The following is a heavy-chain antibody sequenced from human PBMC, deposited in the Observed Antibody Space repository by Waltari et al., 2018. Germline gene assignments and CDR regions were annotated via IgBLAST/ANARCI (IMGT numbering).Heavy chain of an antibody. D-gene: IGHD2-2*01. CDR1: GYSLTSYY. CDR3: ARESAFSTSWYPGFDP. Sequence: QVELVQSGAEVRKPGASVKVSCKASGYSLTSYYMHWVRQAPGLGLAWMGRINPNSGDTNSAPKFQGRGTLTRDTSVNTAFLELRSLTSDDTAVYCCARESAFSTSWYPGFDPWGQGTLVTVAS. V-gene: IGHV1-2*06. CDR2: INPNSGDT. J-gene: IGHJ5*02.